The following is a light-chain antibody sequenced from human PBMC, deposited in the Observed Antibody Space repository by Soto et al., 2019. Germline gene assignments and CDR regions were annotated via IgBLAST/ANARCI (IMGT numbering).Light chain of an antibody. CDR1: SSDVGGYNY. Sequence: QSALTQPASVSGSPGQSITISCTGTSSDVGGYNYVSWYQQHPGKAPKLMIYDVSSRPSGVSNRFSGSKSGNTASLTISGLQAEDEADYYCSSYTSSSTPVVFGGRTKVTVL. CDR2: DVS. V-gene: IGLV2-14*01. CDR3: SSYTSSSTPVV. J-gene: IGLJ2*01.